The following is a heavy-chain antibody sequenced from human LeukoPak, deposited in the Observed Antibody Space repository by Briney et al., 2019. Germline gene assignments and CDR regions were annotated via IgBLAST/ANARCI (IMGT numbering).Heavy chain of an antibody. Sequence: SETLSLTCTVSGGSISSYYWSWIRQPPGKGLEWIGYIYYSGSTNYNPSLKSRVTISVDTSKNQFSLKLSSVTAADTAVYYCARVSAPGQDYFDYWGQGTLVTVSS. CDR1: GGSISSYY. CDR2: IYYSGST. CDR3: ARVSAPGQDYFDY. V-gene: IGHV4-59*01. J-gene: IGHJ4*02.